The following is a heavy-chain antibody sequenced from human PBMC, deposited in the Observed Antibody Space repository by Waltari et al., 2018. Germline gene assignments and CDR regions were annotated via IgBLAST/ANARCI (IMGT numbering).Heavy chain of an antibody. CDR3: ARVPLHSPYYIDIWANYYYYALDV. CDR2: INPNSGGT. Sequence: QVQLVQSGAEVTKPGASVKVSCKASGYTFTAYYTHWVRQAPGEGLEWMGWINPNSGGTNYAQKFQGRVTMTRDTSISTAYMELSRLTSDDTAVYYCARVPLHSPYYIDIWANYYYYALDVWGQGTAVTVSS. V-gene: IGHV1-2*02. CDR1: GYTFTAYY. D-gene: IGHD3-10*01. J-gene: IGHJ6*02.